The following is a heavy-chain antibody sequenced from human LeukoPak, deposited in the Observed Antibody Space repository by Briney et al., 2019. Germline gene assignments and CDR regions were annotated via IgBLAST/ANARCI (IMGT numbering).Heavy chain of an antibody. CDR1: GGTFSSYT. Sequence: SVKVSCKASGGTFSSYTISWVRQAPGQGLEWMGRIIPILGIANYAQKFQGRVTITADKSTSTAYMELSSLRSEDTAAYYCARAYRSRGGVRSGYPLDYWGQGTLVTVSS. V-gene: IGHV1-69*02. D-gene: IGHD3-22*01. J-gene: IGHJ4*02. CDR3: ARAYRSRGGVRSGYPLDY. CDR2: IIPILGIA.